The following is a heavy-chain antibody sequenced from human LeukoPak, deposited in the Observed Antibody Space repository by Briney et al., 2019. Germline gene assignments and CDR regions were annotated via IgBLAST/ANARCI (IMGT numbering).Heavy chain of an antibody. V-gene: IGHV3-53*01. CDR2: IYSGGST. D-gene: IGHD6-19*01. CDR3: ARAPIAVAGIPYFDY. Sequence: PGGPLRLSCAASGFTVSSNYMSWVRQAPGKGLEWVSVIYSGGSTYYADSVKGRSTISRDNSKNTLYLQMNSLRAEDTAVYYCARAPIAVAGIPYFDYWGQGTLVTVSS. J-gene: IGHJ4*02. CDR1: GFTVSSNY.